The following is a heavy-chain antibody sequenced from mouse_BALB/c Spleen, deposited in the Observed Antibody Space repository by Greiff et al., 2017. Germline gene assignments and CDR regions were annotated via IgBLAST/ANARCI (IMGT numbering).Heavy chain of an antibody. D-gene: IGHD1-1*02. V-gene: IGHV1-4*01. Sequence: QVQLQQSGAELARPGASVKMSCKASGYTFTSYTMHWVKQRPGQGLEWIGYINPSSGYTNYNQKFKDKATLTADKSSSTAYMQLSSLTSEDSAVYYCARGGGNYWYFDVWGAGTTVTVSS. CDR2: INPSSGYT. J-gene: IGHJ1*01. CDR3: ARGGGNYWYFDV. CDR1: GYTFTSYT.